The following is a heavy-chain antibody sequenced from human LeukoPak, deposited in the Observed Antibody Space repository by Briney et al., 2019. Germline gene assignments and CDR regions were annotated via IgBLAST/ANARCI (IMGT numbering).Heavy chain of an antibody. V-gene: IGHV3-30*02. D-gene: IGHD6-13*01. Sequence: GGSLRLSCAASGFTFSSYGMHWVRQAPGKGLEWVAFIRYDGSNKYYADSVKGRFTISRDNSKNTLYLQMNSLRAEDTAVYYCAKSPHSSSWYARRYYYMDVWGKGTTATVSS. CDR2: IRYDGSNK. CDR1: GFTFSSYG. J-gene: IGHJ6*03. CDR3: AKSPHSSSWYARRYYYMDV.